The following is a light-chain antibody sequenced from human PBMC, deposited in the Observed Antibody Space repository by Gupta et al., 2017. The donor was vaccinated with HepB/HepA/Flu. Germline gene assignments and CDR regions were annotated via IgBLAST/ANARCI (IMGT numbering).Light chain of an antibody. CDR3: QYSASSISSVV. Sequence: QSVLTQPPSVSGASGQRVTISCTGSSSNIGAGYDLHWYHQLPGTAPKLPSDCNSNRPSGVKDRFLCYKSGTSAFPATTGLQAGDEADDYCQYSASSISSVVFGGGTKLTVL. J-gene: IGLJ3*02. CDR2: CNS. CDR1: SSNIGAGYD. V-gene: IGLV1-40*01.